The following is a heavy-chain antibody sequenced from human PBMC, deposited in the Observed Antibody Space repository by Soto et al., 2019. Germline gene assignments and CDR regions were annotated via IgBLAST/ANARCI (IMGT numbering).Heavy chain of an antibody. CDR1: GFIFNNYA. CDR3: AKNQGVELVPLATVDWFDP. D-gene: IGHD1-26*01. V-gene: IGHV3-23*01. Sequence: GSLRLSCAASGFIFNNYAMSWVRQAPGKGLEWVSVICGSGGTTFYADSVKGRFTISRDDSKNTLYLQMNSLRAEDSAVYHCAKNQGVELVPLATVDWFDPWGQGSVVTVSS. J-gene: IGHJ5*02. CDR2: ICGSGGTT.